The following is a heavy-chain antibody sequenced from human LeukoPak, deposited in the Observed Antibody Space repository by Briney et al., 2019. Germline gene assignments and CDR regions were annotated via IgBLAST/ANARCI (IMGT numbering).Heavy chain of an antibody. CDR1: GYTFTGYY. J-gene: IGHJ4*02. Sequence: ASVKVSCKASGYTFTGYYMHWVRQAPGQGLEWMGWINPNSGGTTYARKFQGRVTMTRDTSISTAYMELSRLRSDDTAVYYCSTSDYLATPYWGQGTLVTVSS. D-gene: IGHD4/OR15-4a*01. V-gene: IGHV1-2*02. CDR3: STSDYLATPY. CDR2: INPNSGGT.